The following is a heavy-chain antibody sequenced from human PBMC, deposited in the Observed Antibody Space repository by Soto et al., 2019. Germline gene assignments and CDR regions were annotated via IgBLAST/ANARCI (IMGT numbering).Heavy chain of an antibody. J-gene: IGHJ5*02. CDR3: ARDPKYYYDSSGYKGWFDP. CDR2: IIPIFGTA. V-gene: IGHV1-69*13. Sequence: SVKVSCKASGGTFSSYAISWVRQAPGQGLDWMGGIIPIFGTANYAQKFQGRVTITADESTSTAYMELSSLRSEDTAVYYCARDPKYYYDSSGYKGWFDPWGQGTLVTVSS. D-gene: IGHD3-22*01. CDR1: GGTFSSYA.